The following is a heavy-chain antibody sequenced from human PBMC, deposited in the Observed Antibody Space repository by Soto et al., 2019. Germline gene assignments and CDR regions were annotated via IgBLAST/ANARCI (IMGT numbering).Heavy chain of an antibody. CDR2: ISSSISTM. Sequence: EVQLVESGGGLVQPGGSLRLSCAASGFTFSSYSMNWVRQAPGKGLEWLSYISSSISTMHYADSVKGRFTIPRDNAKNALYLQISSLRDEDTAVYYCAREARDTAVADFDYWGQGTLVTVSS. CDR3: AREARDTAVADFDY. J-gene: IGHJ4*02. V-gene: IGHV3-48*02. CDR1: GFTFSSYS. D-gene: IGHD5-18*01.